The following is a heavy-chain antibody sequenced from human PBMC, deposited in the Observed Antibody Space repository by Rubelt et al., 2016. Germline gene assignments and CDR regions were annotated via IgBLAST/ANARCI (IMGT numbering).Heavy chain of an antibody. CDR3: ARGDSSSGDFDY. J-gene: IGHJ4*02. D-gene: IGHD6-25*01. CDR2: ISAYNGNT. Sequence: VRQAPGQGLEWMGWISAYNGNTNYAQKLQGRVTMTTDTSTSTAYMELRSLRSDDTAVYYCARGDSSSGDFDYWGQGTLVTVSS. V-gene: IGHV1-18*01.